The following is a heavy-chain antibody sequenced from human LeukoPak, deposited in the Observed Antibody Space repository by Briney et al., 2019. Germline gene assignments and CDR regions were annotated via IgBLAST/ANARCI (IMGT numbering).Heavy chain of an antibody. CDR3: AKVATGYWYFDL. J-gene: IGHJ2*01. CDR1: GFRFSSYA. Sequence: QAGGSLRLSCAASGFRFSSYAMSWVRQAPGKGLEWVSAISGSGVSTYYADSVKGRFTVSRDNSKNTLSLQMNSLRAEDTAVYYCAKVATGYWYFDLWGRGTQVTVSS. CDR2: ISGSGVST. V-gene: IGHV3-23*01.